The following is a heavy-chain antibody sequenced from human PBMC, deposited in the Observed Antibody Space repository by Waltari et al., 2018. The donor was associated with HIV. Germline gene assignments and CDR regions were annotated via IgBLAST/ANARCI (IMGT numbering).Heavy chain of an antibody. CDR3: ARFFDYGDRYYYYGMDV. V-gene: IGHV3-33*01. CDR2: IWYDGSNK. CDR1: GFTFSSYG. J-gene: IGHJ6*02. D-gene: IGHD4-17*01. Sequence: QVQLVESGGGVVQPGRSLRLSCAASGFTFSSYGMHWVRQAPGKGLEWVAVIWYDGSNKYYADSVKGRFTISRDNSKNTLYLQMNSLRAEDTAVYYCARFFDYGDRYYYYGMDVWGQGTTVTVSS.